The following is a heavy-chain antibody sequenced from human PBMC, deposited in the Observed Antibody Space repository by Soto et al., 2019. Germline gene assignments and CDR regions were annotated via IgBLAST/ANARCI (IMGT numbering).Heavy chain of an antibody. Sequence: QVQLVQSGAEVKKPGASVKVSCKASGYTFTNYDISWVRQAPGQGLEWMGWINTYNGNTNHAQKLQGRVTMTTDTPTRTAYMELRSVRSDDTAVYYCARGVGSGTYYNQYNWFDPWGQGTLVTVSS. J-gene: IGHJ5*02. V-gene: IGHV1-18*01. CDR2: INTYNGNT. CDR1: GYTFTNYD. D-gene: IGHD3-10*01. CDR3: ARGVGSGTYYNQYNWFDP.